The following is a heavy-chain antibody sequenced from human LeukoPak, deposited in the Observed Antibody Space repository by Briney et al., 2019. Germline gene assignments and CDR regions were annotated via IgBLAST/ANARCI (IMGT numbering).Heavy chain of an antibody. CDR2: IYYSGST. J-gene: IGHJ4*02. CDR3: ARGKIAVAGKPFDY. CDR1: GGSISSYY. D-gene: IGHD6-19*01. V-gene: IGHV4-59*01. Sequence: SETLSLTCTVSGGSISSYYWSWIRQPPGKGLEWIGYIYYSGSTNYNPSLKSRVTISVDTSKNQFSLKLSSVTAADTAVYYCARGKIAVAGKPFDYWGQGTLVPSPQ.